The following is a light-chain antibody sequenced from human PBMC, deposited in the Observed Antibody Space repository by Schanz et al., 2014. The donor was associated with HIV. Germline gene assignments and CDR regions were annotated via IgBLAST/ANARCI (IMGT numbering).Light chain of an antibody. V-gene: IGLV2-11*01. CDR2: GVT. J-gene: IGLJ3*02. CDR1: SSDVGGYNY. CDR3: CSFAGTIWV. Sequence: QFALTQPRSVSGSPGQSVAISCTGTSSDVGGYNYVSWYQQHPGKAPKLMIYGVTKRPSGVPDRFSGSKSGNTASLTISGLQAEDEADYYCCSFAGTIWVFGGGTKLTVL.